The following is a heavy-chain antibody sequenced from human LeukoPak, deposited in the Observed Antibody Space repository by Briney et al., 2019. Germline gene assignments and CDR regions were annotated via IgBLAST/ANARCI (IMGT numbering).Heavy chain of an antibody. Sequence: SETLSLTCAVYGGSFSGYYWSWIRQPPGKGLEWIREINHSGSTNYNPSLKSRVTISVDTSKNQFSLKLSSVTAADTAVYYCARLFVFRRGLRLGELSFAFDYWGQGTLVTVSS. V-gene: IGHV4-34*01. J-gene: IGHJ4*02. CDR2: INHSGST. D-gene: IGHD3-16*02. CDR1: GGSFSGYY. CDR3: ARLFVFRRGLRLGELSFAFDY.